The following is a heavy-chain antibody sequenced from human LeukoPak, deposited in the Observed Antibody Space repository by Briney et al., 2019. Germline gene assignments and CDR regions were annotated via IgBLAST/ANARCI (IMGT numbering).Heavy chain of an antibody. CDR1: GFSFSKYA. V-gene: IGHV3-30-3*01. D-gene: IGHD2/OR15-2a*01. Sequence: GSLRLSCAASGFSFSKYAMHWVRQAPGKGLEWVAVISFDETKKYYADSVKGRFTISRDNSNNTLFLQMNSLKTEDTAVYFCARMKVIKGASLDYWGQGSLVTVSS. J-gene: IGHJ4*02. CDR2: ISFDETKK. CDR3: ARMKVIKGASLDY.